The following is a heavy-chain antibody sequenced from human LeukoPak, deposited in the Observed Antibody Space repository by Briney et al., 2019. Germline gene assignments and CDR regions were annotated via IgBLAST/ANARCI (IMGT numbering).Heavy chain of an antibody. D-gene: IGHD6-6*01. J-gene: IGHJ5*02. Sequence: SGPTLVNPTQTLTLTCTFSGFLLTTSGMCVSWIRQPPGKALEWLARIDWDDDKYYSTSLKTRLTISKDTSKNQVVLTMTNMDPVDTATYYCARSRIAARPDVSLDPWGQGTLVTVSS. CDR1: GFLLTTSGMC. V-gene: IGHV2-70*11. CDR2: IDWDDDK. CDR3: ARSRIAARPDVSLDP.